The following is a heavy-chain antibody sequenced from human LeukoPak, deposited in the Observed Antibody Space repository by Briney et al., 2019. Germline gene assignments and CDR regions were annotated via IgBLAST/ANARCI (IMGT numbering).Heavy chain of an antibody. V-gene: IGHV1-69*13. D-gene: IGHD2-2*01. J-gene: IGHJ6*03. CDR3: ASLTLGYCSSTSCPRWDYYYYMDV. CDR1: GGTFSSYA. CDR2: IIPIFGTA. Sequence: ASVKVSCKASGGTFSSYAISWVRQAPGQGLEWMGGIIPIFGTANYAQKFQGRVTITADESTSTAYMELSSLRSEDTAVYYCASLTLGYCSSTSCPRWDYYYYMDVWGKGTTVTVSS.